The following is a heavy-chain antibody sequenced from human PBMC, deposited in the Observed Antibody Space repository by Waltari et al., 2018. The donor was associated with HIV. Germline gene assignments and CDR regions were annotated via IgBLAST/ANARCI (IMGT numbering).Heavy chain of an antibody. J-gene: IGHJ4*02. CDR2: ISFDGRNE. V-gene: IGHV3-30*18. D-gene: IGHD1-26*01. Sequence: QVQLEESGGGVVQPGKSLRLSCAASGFTFSSYAIHWVRQAPGTGLGWVAVISFDGRNEYYADSVKGRFTISSDNSKNTVYLQMNSLRAEDTAVDYCGKEGWELLQFGYYFDYWGQGTLVTVSA. CDR3: GKEGWELLQFGYYFDY. CDR1: GFTFSSYA.